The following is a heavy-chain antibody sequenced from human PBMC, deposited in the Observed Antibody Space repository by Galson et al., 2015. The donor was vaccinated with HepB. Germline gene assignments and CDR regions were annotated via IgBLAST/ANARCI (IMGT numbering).Heavy chain of an antibody. CDR1: GYIFSNHF. Sequence: SVKVSCKASGYIFSNHFIHWSRQAPGQGVEWIGRINPNDGCTRYAQKFQARVTMTWDTSISTAYMEMSRLTSDDTAIYYCARCSIDIEVEPTVTPFDYWGQGTLVTVAS. D-gene: IGHD2-2*01. CDR2: INPNDGCT. V-gene: IGHV1-2*06. CDR3: ARCSIDIEVEPTVTPFDY. J-gene: IGHJ4*02.